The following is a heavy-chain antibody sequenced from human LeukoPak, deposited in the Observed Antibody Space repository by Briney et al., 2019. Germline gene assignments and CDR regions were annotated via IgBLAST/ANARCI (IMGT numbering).Heavy chain of an antibody. CDR2: VYYSGST. J-gene: IGHJ4*02. V-gene: IGHV4-59*01. CDR3: ARGPGSGTYRAFDY. D-gene: IGHD1-26*01. Sequence: ASETLSLTCTVSGGSISSYYWSWIRQPPGKGLEWIGYVYYSGSTSYNPSLKSRVAISVDTSKNQFSLKLSSVTAADAAVYYCARGPGSGTYRAFDYWGQGTLVTVSS. CDR1: GGSISSYY.